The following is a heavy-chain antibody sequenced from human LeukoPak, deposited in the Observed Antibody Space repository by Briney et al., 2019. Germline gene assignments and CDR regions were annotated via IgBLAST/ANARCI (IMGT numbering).Heavy chain of an antibody. J-gene: IGHJ6*04. CDR1: GFTFSIYA. V-gene: IGHV3-30*04. CDR3: AELGITMIGGV. Sequence: GGSLRLSCAASGFTFSIYAMHWVRQAPGKGLEWVAVISYDGSDKYYADSVKGRFTISRDNAKNSLYLQMNSLRAEDTAVYYCAELGITMIGGVWGEGTTVTISS. D-gene: IGHD3-10*02. CDR2: ISYDGSDK.